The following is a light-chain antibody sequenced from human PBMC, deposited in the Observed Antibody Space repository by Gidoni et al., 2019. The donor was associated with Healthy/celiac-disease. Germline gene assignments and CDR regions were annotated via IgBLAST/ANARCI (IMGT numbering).Light chain of an antibody. V-gene: IGKV1-9*01. Sequence: IQLTQSPSSLSAPVGDRVTITCRASQGISSYLAWYQQTPGKAPKLLNYAASTFQSGVLSRXXXSGXXTDFTLTIXXLQPXDFATXXCQQXNSYXRTFXQGTKLEIK. CDR1: QGISSY. CDR3: QQXNSYXRT. J-gene: IGKJ2*01. CDR2: AAS.